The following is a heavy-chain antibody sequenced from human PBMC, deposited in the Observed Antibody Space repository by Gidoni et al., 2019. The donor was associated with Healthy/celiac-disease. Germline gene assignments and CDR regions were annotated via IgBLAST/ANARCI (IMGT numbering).Heavy chain of an antibody. J-gene: IGHJ4*02. CDR2: IHQSGST. CDR1: GGSLRRSHW. V-gene: IGHV4-4*02. CDR3: ARRASGGGSGSFYGDYFDY. D-gene: IGHD3-10*01. Sequence: QVQLTESGPGLVKPSGTLYLTCPVSGGSLRRSHWWSWVRQPPGQGLEWIGEIHQSGSTNYNPSIKSRVTISVDKSKNQFSLKLSSVTAADTAVYYCARRASGGGSGSFYGDYFDYWGQGTLVTVSS.